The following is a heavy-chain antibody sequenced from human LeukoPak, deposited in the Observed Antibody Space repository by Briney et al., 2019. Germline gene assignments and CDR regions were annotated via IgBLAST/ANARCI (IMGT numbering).Heavy chain of an antibody. Sequence: GGSLRLSCAASGFTFSSYWMHWVRQAPGKGLVWVSRINSDGSSTSYADSVKGRFTISRDNAKNTLYLQMNSLRAEDTAVYYCARAVAGTYFDCWSQGTLVTVSS. D-gene: IGHD6-19*01. CDR3: ARAVAGTYFDC. CDR2: INSDGSST. V-gene: IGHV3-74*01. CDR1: GFTFSSYW. J-gene: IGHJ4*02.